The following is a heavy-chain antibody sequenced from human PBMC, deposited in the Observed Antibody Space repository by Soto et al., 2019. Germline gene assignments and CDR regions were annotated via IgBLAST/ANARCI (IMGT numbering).Heavy chain of an antibody. CDR2: ISYDGSNK. Sequence: PGGSLRLSCAASGFTFSSYGMHWVRQAPGKGLEWVAVISYDGSNKYYADSVKGRFTISRDNSKNTLYLQMNSLRAEDTAVYYCAKVRGGSYRYYFDYWGQGTLVTVSS. J-gene: IGHJ4*02. CDR1: GFTFSSYG. CDR3: AKVRGGSYRYYFDY. D-gene: IGHD1-26*01. V-gene: IGHV3-30*18.